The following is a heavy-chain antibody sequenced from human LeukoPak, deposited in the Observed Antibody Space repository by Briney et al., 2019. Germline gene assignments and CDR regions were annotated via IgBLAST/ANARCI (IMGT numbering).Heavy chain of an antibody. CDR3: AALYDSSGYYQGY. CDR1: GGSISSYY. CDR2: IYTTGST. Sequence: SETLSLTCTVSGGSISSYYWSWIRQPAGKGLEWIGRIYTTGSTNYNPSLKSLVTMSVDTSKNQFSLKLSSVTAADTAVYYCAALYDSSGYYQGYWGQGTLVTVSS. D-gene: IGHD3-22*01. V-gene: IGHV4-4*07. J-gene: IGHJ4*02.